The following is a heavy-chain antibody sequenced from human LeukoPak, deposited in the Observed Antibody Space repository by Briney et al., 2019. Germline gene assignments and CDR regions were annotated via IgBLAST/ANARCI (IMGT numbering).Heavy chain of an antibody. CDR2: ISSGSSYI. D-gene: IGHD2-15*01. Sequence: PGGSLRLSCAASGFTFSTYSMNWVRQVPGKGLEWVSSISSGSSYIYYADSVKGQFTISRDNAKNSLYLQMNGLRAEDTAVYFCARLYCSGDTCYSGSYFYYMDVWGKGTTVTISS. V-gene: IGHV3-21*01. CDR3: ARLYCSGDTCYSGSYFYYMDV. J-gene: IGHJ6*03. CDR1: GFTFSTYS.